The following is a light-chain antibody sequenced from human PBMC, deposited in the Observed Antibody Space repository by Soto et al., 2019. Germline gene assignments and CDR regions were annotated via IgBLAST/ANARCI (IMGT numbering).Light chain of an antibody. CDR3: SSYTRSNPLGV. CDR1: SSDVGGYDY. V-gene: IGLV2-14*01. J-gene: IGLJ3*02. CDR2: EVN. Sequence: QSVLTQPASVSGSPGQSITLSCTGTSSDVGGYDYVSWYQHLPGKAPKLMIYEVNIRPSGVSYRFSGSKSGNTASLSISGLQAEDVAYYYCSSYTRSNPLGVFGGGTKVTVL.